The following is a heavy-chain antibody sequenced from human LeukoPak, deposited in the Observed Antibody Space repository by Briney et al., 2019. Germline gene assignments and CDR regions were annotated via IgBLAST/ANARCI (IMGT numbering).Heavy chain of an antibody. CDR1: GFTFSDYH. CDR3: ARGDRAMKDDAFDI. J-gene: IGHJ3*02. V-gene: IGHV3-11*01. CDR2: ISSSGFTI. Sequence: GSLRLSCAASGFTFSDYHMNWIRRAPGKGLEWVSYISSSGFTIYFADSVKGRFTISRDNAKNSLYLQMNSLRAEDTAVYFCARGDRAMKDDAFDIWGQGTLVTGSS. D-gene: IGHD5-18*01.